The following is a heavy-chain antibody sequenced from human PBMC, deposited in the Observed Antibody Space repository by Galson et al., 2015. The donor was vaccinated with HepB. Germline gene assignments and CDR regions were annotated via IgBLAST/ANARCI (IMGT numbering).Heavy chain of an antibody. V-gene: IGHV1-69*13. J-gene: IGHJ4*02. Sequence: SVKVSCKASGGTFSSYAISWVRQAPGQGLEWMGGIIPIFGTANYAQKFQGRVTITADESTSTAYMELSSLRSEDTAVYYCARGLYCSGGSCYGFDYWGQGTLVTVSS. D-gene: IGHD2-15*01. CDR2: IIPIFGTA. CDR1: GGTFSSYA. CDR3: ARGLYCSGGSCYGFDY.